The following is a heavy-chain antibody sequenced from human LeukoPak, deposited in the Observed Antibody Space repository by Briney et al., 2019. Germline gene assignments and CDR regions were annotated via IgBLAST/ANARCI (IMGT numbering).Heavy chain of an antibody. CDR3: AREEGSIAVAGFDY. V-gene: IGHV3-30*01. CDR1: GFTFSSYA. CDR2: ISYDGSNK. Sequence: PGRSLRLSCAASGFTFSSYAMHWVRQAPGKGLEWVAVISYDGSNKCYADSVKGRFTISRDNSKNTLYLQMNSLRAEDTAVYYCAREEGSIAVAGFDYWGQGTLVTVSS. D-gene: IGHD6-19*01. J-gene: IGHJ4*02.